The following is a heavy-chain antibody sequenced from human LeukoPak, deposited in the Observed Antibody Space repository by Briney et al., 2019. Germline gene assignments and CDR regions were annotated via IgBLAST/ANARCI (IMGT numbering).Heavy chain of an antibody. J-gene: IGHJ6*03. D-gene: IGHD3-10*01. Sequence: ASVKVSCKASGYTFTSYGISWVRQAPGQGLEWMGWISAYNGNTNYAQKLQGRVTMTTDTSTSTAYMELRSLRSDDTAVYYCARDHGSGSYYSLYYYYYYMDVWGKGTTVTISS. CDR2: ISAYNGNT. V-gene: IGHV1-18*01. CDR1: GYTFTSYG. CDR3: ARDHGSGSYYSLYYYYYYMDV.